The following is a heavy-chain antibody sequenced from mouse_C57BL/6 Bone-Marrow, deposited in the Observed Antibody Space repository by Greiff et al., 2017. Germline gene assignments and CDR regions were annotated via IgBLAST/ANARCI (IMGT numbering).Heavy chain of an antibody. CDR3: AVRGYDGYPYWYFDV. CDR2: IYPRSGNT. J-gene: IGHJ1*03. D-gene: IGHD2-3*01. Sequence: QVQLQQSGAELARPGASVKLSCKASGYTFTSYGISWVKQRTGQGLEWIGEIYPRSGNTYYNEKFKGKATLTADKSSSAAYMELRSLTSEDSAVYFCAVRGYDGYPYWYFDVWGTWTTVTVSS. V-gene: IGHV1-81*01. CDR1: GYTFTSYG.